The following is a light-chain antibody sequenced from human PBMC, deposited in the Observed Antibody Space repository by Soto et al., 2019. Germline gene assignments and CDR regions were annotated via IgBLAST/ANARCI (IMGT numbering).Light chain of an antibody. CDR3: QQSYSNPRT. CDR1: QTISSW. CDR2: KAS. J-gene: IGKJ1*01. Sequence: DIQMTQSPSTLSGSVGDRVTVTCRASQTISSWLAWYQQKPGKAPKLLIYKASTLQSGVPSRFSGSGSGTDFTLTISSLQPEDFATYYCQQSYSNPRTFGQGTKVDIK. V-gene: IGKV1-5*03.